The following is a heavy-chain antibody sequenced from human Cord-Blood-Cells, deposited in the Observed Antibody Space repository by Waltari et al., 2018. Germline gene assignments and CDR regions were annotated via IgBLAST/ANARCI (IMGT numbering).Heavy chain of an antibody. V-gene: IGHV3-9*01. CDR2: ISLNSGSI. Sequence: EVQLVESGGGLVQPGRSLRLSCAASGFTFDDYAMHWVRQAPGKGLEGGSGISLNSGSIGYADSVKGRFTISRDNAKNSLYLQMNSLRAEDTALYYCAKDISFASSSWYYFDYWGQGTLVTVSS. CDR1: GFTFDDYA. D-gene: IGHD6-13*01. CDR3: AKDISFASSSWYYFDY. J-gene: IGHJ4*02.